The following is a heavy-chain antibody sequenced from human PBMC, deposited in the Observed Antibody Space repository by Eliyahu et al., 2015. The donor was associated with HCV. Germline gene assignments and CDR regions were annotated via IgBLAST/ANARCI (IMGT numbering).Heavy chain of an antibody. J-gene: IGHJ3*02. V-gene: IGHV3-48*03. CDR3: AREHIVASSSDAFDI. CDR2: ISSSGSTI. CDR1: GFTFSSYE. Sequence: EVQLVESGGGLVQPGGSLRLSCAASGFTFSSYEMNWVRQAPGKGLEWVSYISSSGSTIYYADSVKGRFTISRDNAKNSLYLQMNSLRAEDTAVYYCAREHIVASSSDAFDIWGQGTMVTVSS. D-gene: IGHD5-12*01.